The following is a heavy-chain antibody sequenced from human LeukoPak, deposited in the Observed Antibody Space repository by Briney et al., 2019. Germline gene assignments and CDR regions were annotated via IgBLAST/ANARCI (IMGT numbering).Heavy chain of an antibody. D-gene: IGHD3-22*01. CDR1: GFTFSSYG. Sequence: GGSLRLSCAASGFTFSSYGMHWVRQAPGKGLEWVAVISCDGSNKYYADSVKGRFTISRDNSKNTLYLQMNSLRAEDTAVYYCAKDRYDSSGYSLDYWGQGTLVTVSS. CDR2: ISCDGSNK. J-gene: IGHJ4*02. CDR3: AKDRYDSSGYSLDY. V-gene: IGHV3-30*18.